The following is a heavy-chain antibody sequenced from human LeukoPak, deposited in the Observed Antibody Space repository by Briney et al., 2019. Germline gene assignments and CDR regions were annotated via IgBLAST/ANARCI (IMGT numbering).Heavy chain of an antibody. CDR3: ARPSADDSSALGLDY. D-gene: IGHD3-22*01. CDR1: GYTFTGSY. V-gene: IGHV1-2*02. J-gene: IGHJ4*02. Sequence: GASVKVSGKASGYTFTGSYMYWGREGPGQGLEWMGWINHKSGVTNYAQKLQGTVSMTTDTTISTAYMEQSRLRSDDTAVYYCARPSADDSSALGLDYWGQGTLVTVSS. CDR2: INHKSGVT.